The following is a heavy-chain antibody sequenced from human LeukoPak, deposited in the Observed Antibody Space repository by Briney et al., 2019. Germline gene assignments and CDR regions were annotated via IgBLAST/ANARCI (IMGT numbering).Heavy chain of an antibody. Sequence: GGSLRLSCAASGFTFDDYAMHWVRQAPGKGLEWVSGISWNSGSIGYADSVKGRFTISRDNAKNSLYLQMNSLRAEDTAVYYCATLIVVVPAARMDVWGQGTTVTVSS. CDR1: GFTFDDYA. D-gene: IGHD2-2*01. V-gene: IGHV3-9*01. CDR2: ISWNSGSI. J-gene: IGHJ6*02. CDR3: ATLIVVVPAARMDV.